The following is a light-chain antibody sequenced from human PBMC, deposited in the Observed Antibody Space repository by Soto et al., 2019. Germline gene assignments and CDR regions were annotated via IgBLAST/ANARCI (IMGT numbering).Light chain of an antibody. V-gene: IGKV4-1*01. Sequence: DIVMTQSPDSLAVSLGERATINCKSSRSVLYSSNNKYYLAWYQQKPGQPPKLLIYWASTREFGVPDRFSGSGSGTDFTLTISSLQAEDVAVYYCQQYHSTPYTFGQGTKLEIK. CDR2: WAS. CDR1: RSVLYSSNNKYY. J-gene: IGKJ2*01. CDR3: QQYHSTPYT.